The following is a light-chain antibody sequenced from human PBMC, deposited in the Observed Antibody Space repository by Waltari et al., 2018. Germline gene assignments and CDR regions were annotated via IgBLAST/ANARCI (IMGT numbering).Light chain of an antibody. CDR2: AAS. Sequence: EVVLTQSPGTLSLSPGERATLSCRASQSVSKYLAWYQQRPGQSPRLLIYAASTRATGIPDRFSGSGSGTDFSLTIIILKPEDFAVYYCQNHERLPATFGQGTKVEIK. CDR1: QSVSKY. V-gene: IGKV3-20*01. CDR3: QNHERLPAT. J-gene: IGKJ1*01.